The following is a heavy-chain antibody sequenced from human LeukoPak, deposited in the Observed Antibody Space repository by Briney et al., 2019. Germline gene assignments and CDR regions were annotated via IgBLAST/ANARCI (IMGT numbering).Heavy chain of an antibody. D-gene: IGHD4-17*01. CDR1: GYTFTGYY. CDR3: ARAETTVSTGFDY. Sequence: ASVKVSCKASGYTFTGYYMHWVRQAPGQGLEWMGWINPNSGSTNYAQKFQGWVTMTRDTSISTAYMELSRLRSDDTAVYYCARAETTVSTGFDYWGQGTLVTVSS. J-gene: IGHJ4*02. CDR2: INPNSGST. V-gene: IGHV1-2*04.